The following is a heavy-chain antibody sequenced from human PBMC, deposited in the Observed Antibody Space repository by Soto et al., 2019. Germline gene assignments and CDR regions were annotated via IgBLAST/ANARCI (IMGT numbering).Heavy chain of an antibody. CDR3: ARGPGGPDGPGDY. D-gene: IGHD2-15*01. CDR1: GYTFTSYA. J-gene: IGHJ4*02. V-gene: IGHV1-3*01. Sequence: QVQLVQSGAEVKKPGASVKVSCKASGYTFTSYAMQWVRQAPGQRLEWMGWINAGNGHTKYSQNFQGRVTITRDTYASTAYMELSSLRSEDTAVYYCARGPGGPDGPGDYWGQGTLVTVSS. CDR2: INAGNGHT.